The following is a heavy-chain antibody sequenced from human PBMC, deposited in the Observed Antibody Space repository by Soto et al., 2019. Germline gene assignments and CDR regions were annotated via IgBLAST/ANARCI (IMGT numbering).Heavy chain of an antibody. V-gene: IGHV1-18*01. CDR2: ISAYNGNT. CDR3: ARDRRVQGIYYYGMDV. CDR1: GYTFTSYG. J-gene: IGHJ6*02. Sequence: QVQLVQSGAEVKKPGASVKVSCKASGYTFTSYGISWVRQAPGQGLEWMGWISAYNGNTNYAQKLQGRVTMTTDTSTSTADMELRSLRAADTAVYYCARDRRVQGIYYYGMDVWGQGTTVTVS.